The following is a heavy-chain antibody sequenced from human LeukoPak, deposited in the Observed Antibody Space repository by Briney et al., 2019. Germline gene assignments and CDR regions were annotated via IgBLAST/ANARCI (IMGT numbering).Heavy chain of an antibody. CDR2: ISGSGGGT. J-gene: IGHJ6*02. CDR1: GFTFSSYA. D-gene: IGHD6-13*01. V-gene: IGHV3-23*01. CDR3: ARALAAAGDYYYYGMDV. Sequence: GGSLRLSCAASGFTFSSYAMSWVRQAPGKGLEWVSAISGSGGGTHYADSVKGRFTMSRDNSMDTLYLQMNSLRAEDTAVYYCARALAAAGDYYYYGMDVWGQGTTVTVSS.